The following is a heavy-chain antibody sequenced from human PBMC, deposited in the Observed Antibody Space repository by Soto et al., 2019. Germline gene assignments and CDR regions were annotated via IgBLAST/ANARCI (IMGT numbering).Heavy chain of an antibody. V-gene: IGHV1-69*13. J-gene: IGHJ1*01. D-gene: IGHD1-1*01. CDR3: ARGWNDFPH. Sequence: ASVKVSWKASGGTFSSYAISWVRQAPGQGLECMGGIIPVFGTANYAQKFQGRVTINADESTSTVYMELSSLRSEDTAVYYCARGWNDFPHWGQGTLVTVSS. CDR1: GGTFSSYA. CDR2: IIPVFGTA.